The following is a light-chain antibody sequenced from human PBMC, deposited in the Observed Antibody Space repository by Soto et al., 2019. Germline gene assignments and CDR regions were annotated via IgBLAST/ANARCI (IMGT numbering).Light chain of an antibody. CDR2: AAS. CDR1: QDINNY. V-gene: IGKV1-27*01. J-gene: IGKJ2*01. Sequence: DIQMTQSPSSLSASVRDRVTITCLASQDINNYLAWYQQKPGKVPKLLIYAASTLQPGVQSRFSGRGSGTVFTLTINSLQPEDVATYYCQNYKSAPNTFGRGTRLEIK. CDR3: QNYKSAPNT.